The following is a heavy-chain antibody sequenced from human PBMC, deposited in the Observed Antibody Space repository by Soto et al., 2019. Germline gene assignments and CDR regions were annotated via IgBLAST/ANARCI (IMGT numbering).Heavy chain of an antibody. CDR1: GGTFSSDA. V-gene: IGHV1-69*11. J-gene: IGHJ5*02. CDR2: IMHSLGTA. D-gene: IGHD3-10*01. CDR3: ASRFGWFDP. Sequence: QVQLVQSGAEVKKPGSSVNFSCQASGGTFSSDAISWVRQAPGQGLEWMGGIMHSLGTANYSQKVQGRVTITADESTSTAYMELSSLRSEDPAVYYCASRFGWFDPWGPGNLVTVSS.